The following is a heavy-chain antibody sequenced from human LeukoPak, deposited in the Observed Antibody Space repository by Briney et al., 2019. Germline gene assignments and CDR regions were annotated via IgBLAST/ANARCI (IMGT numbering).Heavy chain of an antibody. CDR3: ARHKRDFWSGPEFDD. CDR1: GGSISSSSYY. Sequence: SETLPLTCTVSGGSISSSSYYWGWIRQPPGKGLEWIGSIYYSGSTYYNPSLRSRLTISGDTSKNQFSLQVTFVTAADTAVYYCARHKRDFWSGPEFDDWGQGTLVTVSP. CDR2: IYYSGST. J-gene: IGHJ4*02. D-gene: IGHD3-3*01. V-gene: IGHV4-39*01.